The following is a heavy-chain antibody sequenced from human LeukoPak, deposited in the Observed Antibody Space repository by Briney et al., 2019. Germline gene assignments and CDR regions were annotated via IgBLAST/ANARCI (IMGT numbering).Heavy chain of an antibody. Sequence: PSETLSLTCTVSGGSISNVGYYWAWSRQPPGKGLEWIGSIYYSGSTNYNPSLKSRLTISVDTSKNQFSLKLSSVTAADAAVYYCATLKTSGWYFDYWGQGTLVTVSS. J-gene: IGHJ4*02. D-gene: IGHD6-19*01. CDR1: GGSISNVGYY. CDR2: IYYSGST. CDR3: ATLKTSGWYFDY. V-gene: IGHV4-39*01.